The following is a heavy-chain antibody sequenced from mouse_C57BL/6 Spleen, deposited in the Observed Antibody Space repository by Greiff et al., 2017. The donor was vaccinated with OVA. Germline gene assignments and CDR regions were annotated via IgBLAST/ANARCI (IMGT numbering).Heavy chain of an antibody. J-gene: IGHJ1*03. CDR3: ARRIYDYDGYFDV. CDR2: IDPSDSET. Sequence: VQLQQPGAELVRPGSSVKLSCKASGYTFTSYWMHWVKQRPIQGLEWIGNIDPSDSETHYNQKFKDKATLTVDKSSSTAYMQLSSLTSEDSAVYYCARRIYDYDGYFDVWGTGTTVTVSS. D-gene: IGHD2-4*01. CDR1: GYTFTSYW. V-gene: IGHV1-52*01.